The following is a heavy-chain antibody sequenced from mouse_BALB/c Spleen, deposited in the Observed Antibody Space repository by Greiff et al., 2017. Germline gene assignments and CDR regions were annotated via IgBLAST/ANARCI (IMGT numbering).Heavy chain of an antibody. V-gene: IGHV10-1*02. J-gene: IGHJ2*01. Sequence: DAGGGLVQPKGSLKLSCAASGFTFNTYAMNWVRQAPGKGLEWVARIRSKSNNYATYYADSVKDRFTISRDDSQSMLYLQMNNLKTEDTAMYYCVRHYGGYWGQGTTLTVSS. CDR2: IRSKSNNYAT. CDR3: VRHYGGY. D-gene: IGHD1-1*02. CDR1: GFTFNTYA.